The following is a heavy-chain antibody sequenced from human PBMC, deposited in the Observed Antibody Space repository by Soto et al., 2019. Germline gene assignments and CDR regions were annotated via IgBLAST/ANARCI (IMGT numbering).Heavy chain of an antibody. D-gene: IGHD2-2*02. V-gene: IGHV1-69*06. CDR3: ARDIPSLEVRSSGMDV. CDR2: ITPVFGTP. Sequence: SVKVSCKVSGGTFSSYRFSWVRQAPGQGLEWMGGITPVFGTPDYAQKFQGRVTVTADRSTNTAYMELSRLTSEDTAVYYCARDIPSLEVRSSGMDVWGQGTTVTVAS. CDR1: GGTFSSYR. J-gene: IGHJ6*02.